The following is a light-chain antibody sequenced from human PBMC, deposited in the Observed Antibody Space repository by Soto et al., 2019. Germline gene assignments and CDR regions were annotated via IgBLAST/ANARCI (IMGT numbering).Light chain of an antibody. CDR1: QSISDT. J-gene: IGKJ1*01. CDR2: GAS. CDR3: QQYNNWPWT. Sequence: EIVMTQSPATLSVSPGGRATLSCRASQSISDTLAWHQHKPGQAPRLLIYGASARATGFPARFSGSGSGTDFTLTISSLQSEDFAVYYCQQYNNWPWTFGQGTKVEIK. V-gene: IGKV3-15*01.